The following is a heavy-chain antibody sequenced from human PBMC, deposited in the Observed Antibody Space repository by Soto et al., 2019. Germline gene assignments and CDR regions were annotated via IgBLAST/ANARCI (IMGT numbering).Heavy chain of an antibody. D-gene: IGHD3-22*01. CDR3: ARGHYDSSGYYTPYYFDY. CDR2: ISYDGSNK. CDR1: GFTFSSYA. Sequence: GGSLRLSCAASGFTFSSYAMHWVRQAPGKGLEWVAVISYDGSNKYYADSVKGRFTISRDNSKNTLYLQMNSLRAEDTAVYYCARGHYDSSGYYTPYYFDYWGQGTLVTVSS. J-gene: IGHJ4*02. V-gene: IGHV3-30-3*01.